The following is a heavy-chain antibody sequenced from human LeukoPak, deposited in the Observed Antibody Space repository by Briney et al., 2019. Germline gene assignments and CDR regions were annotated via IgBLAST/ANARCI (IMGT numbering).Heavy chain of an antibody. CDR3: AKDRSRDYDILTGLGY. CDR1: GFTLSSYG. Sequence: GRSLRLSCAASGFTLSSYGMHWVRQAPGKGLEWVAVISYDGSNKYYADSVKGRFTISRDNSKNTLYLQMNSLRAEDTAVYYCAKDRSRDYDILTGLGYWGQGTLVTVSS. CDR2: ISYDGSNK. V-gene: IGHV3-30*18. D-gene: IGHD3-9*01. J-gene: IGHJ4*02.